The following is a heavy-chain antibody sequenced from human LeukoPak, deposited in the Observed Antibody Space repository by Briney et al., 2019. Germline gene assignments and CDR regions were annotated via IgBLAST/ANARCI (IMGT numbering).Heavy chain of an antibody. J-gene: IGHJ5*02. CDR2: IISIFGTA. Sequence: GASVKVSWKASGGTFSSYAISWVRQAPGQGLEWMGGIISIFGTANYAQKFQGRVTITTDESTSTAYMELSSLRSEDTAMYYCARANARNYYDSRGYYLDWFDPWGQGTLVTVTS. D-gene: IGHD3-22*01. V-gene: IGHV1-69*05. CDR1: GGTFSSYA. CDR3: ARANARNYYDSRGYYLDWFDP.